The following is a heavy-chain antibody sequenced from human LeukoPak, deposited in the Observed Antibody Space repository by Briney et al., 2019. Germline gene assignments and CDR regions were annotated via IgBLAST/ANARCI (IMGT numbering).Heavy chain of an antibody. CDR2: INHSGST. V-gene: IGHV4-34*01. CDR3: ARGGNYYYYYMDV. CDR1: GGSFSGYY. Sequence: SETLSLTCAVYGGSFSGYYWSWIRQPPGKGLEWIGEINHSGSTNYNPSLKSRVTISVDTPKSQFSLKLSSVTAADTAVYYCARGGNYYYYYMDVWGKGTTVTVSS. J-gene: IGHJ6*03.